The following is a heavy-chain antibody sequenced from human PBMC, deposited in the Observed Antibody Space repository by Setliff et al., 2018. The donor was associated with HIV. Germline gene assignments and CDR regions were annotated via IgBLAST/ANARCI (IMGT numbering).Heavy chain of an antibody. CDR2: TRHDGRSK. D-gene: IGHD6-25*01. CDR3: VQGGLSSGWGSF. Sequence: GSLRLSCGTSGFSFMNFGIHWVRQAPGKGLEWVAFTRHDGRSKYYGESVKGRFTISRDNSKNTLYLQMNSLRAEDTAVYYCVQGGLSSGWGSFWGQGTLVTVSS. V-gene: IGHV3-30*02. CDR1: GFSFMNFG. J-gene: IGHJ4*02.